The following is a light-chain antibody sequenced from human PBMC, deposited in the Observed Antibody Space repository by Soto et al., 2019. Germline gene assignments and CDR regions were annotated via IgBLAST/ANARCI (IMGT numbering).Light chain of an antibody. V-gene: IGLV1-44*01. J-gene: IGLJ3*02. Sequence: QSVLTQPPSASGTPGQGVTISCSGSSSDIGSNTVNWYQQLPGTAPKLLIYFNNQRPSGVPDRFSGSKSGTSASLAISGLQSEDEAQYYCAAWDDSLNGWVFGGGTKLTVL. CDR1: SSDIGSNT. CDR2: FNN. CDR3: AAWDDSLNGWV.